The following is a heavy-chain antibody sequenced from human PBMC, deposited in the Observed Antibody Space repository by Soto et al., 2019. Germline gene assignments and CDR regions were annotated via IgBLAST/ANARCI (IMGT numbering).Heavy chain of an antibody. CDR3: VRDRSGSYLEGFDY. Sequence: EVQLVESGGGLVHLGGSQRLSCAASGFTFSSYWMTCVRQAPGKGLEWVANIKHGGSEKYYLDSVKGRFTISRDNARNSVFLEMKSLRAEDTAVYSCVRDRSGSYLEGFDYWGQGTLVTVSS. D-gene: IGHD1-26*01. J-gene: IGHJ4*02. V-gene: IGHV3-7*01. CDR1: GFTFSSYW. CDR2: IKHGGSEK.